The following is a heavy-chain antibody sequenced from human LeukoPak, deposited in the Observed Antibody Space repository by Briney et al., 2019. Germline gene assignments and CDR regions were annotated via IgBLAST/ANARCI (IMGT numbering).Heavy chain of an antibody. CDR2: IYPGDSDT. CDR3: ARKRRYSGYEPYYFDY. V-gene: IGHV5-51*01. D-gene: IGHD5-12*01. Sequence: GESLKISCRGSGYTFTSYWIGWVRQMPGKGLEWMGVIYPGDSDTRYSPSFQGQVTISADKSISTAYLEWSSLKASDTAMYYCARKRRYSGYEPYYFDYWGQGTLVTVSS. CDR1: GYTFTSYW. J-gene: IGHJ4*02.